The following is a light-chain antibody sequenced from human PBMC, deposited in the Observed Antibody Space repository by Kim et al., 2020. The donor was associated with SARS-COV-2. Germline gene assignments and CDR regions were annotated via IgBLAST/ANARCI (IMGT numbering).Light chain of an antibody. CDR3: QQYDNLLT. J-gene: IGKJ4*01. CDR2: DAS. V-gene: IGKV1-33*01. Sequence: SASVGDRVTITCQASQDISNYLNWYQQKPGKAPKLLIYDASNLETGVPSRFSGSGSGTDFTFTISSLQPEDIATYYCQQYDNLLTFVVGSKVDSK. CDR1: QDISNY.